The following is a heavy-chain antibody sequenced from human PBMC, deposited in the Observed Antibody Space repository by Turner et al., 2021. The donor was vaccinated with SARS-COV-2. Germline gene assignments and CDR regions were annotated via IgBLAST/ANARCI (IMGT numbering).Heavy chain of an antibody. Sequence: EVQLVESGGGLVKPGGSLILSCAASGFTFSTYNMNWVRQGPGKGVEWVSSISRSSSCIYYADSVKGRFTISRDNAKNSLYLQMNSLRAEDTAVYYCARDLGGYHDFWNGYYTSGFDYWGQGTLVTVSS. CDR3: ARDLGGYHDFWNGYYTSGFDY. CDR1: GFTFSTYN. CDR2: ISRSSSCI. V-gene: IGHV3-21*01. J-gene: IGHJ4*02. D-gene: IGHD3-3*01.